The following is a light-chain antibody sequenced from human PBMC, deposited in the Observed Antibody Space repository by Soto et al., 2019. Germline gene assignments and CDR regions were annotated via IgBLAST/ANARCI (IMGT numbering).Light chain of an antibody. J-gene: IGKJ1*01. CDR2: DAS. V-gene: IGKV3-11*01. Sequence: EIVLTQSPATLCLSPGERATLSCRASQSVSSSLVWYQQKPGQAPRLLIYDASKRATGIPARFSGSGSGTDFTLTISSLEPEDFAVYYCQQRSYWPGTFGQGTKVDIK. CDR1: QSVSSS. CDR3: QQRSYWPGT.